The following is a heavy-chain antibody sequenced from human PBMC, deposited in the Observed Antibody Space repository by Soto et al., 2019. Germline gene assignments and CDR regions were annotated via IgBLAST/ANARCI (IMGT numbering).Heavy chain of an antibody. D-gene: IGHD2-2*01. CDR3: ARGGCSSTSCYGMIYYYYMDV. Sequence: PGGSLRLSCAASGFTVSSNYMSWVRQAPGKGLEWVSVIYSGGSTYYADSVKGRFTISRDNSKNTLYLQMNSLRAEDTAVYYCARGGCSSTSCYGMIYYYYMDVWGKGTTVTSP. CDR2: IYSGGST. CDR1: GFTVSSNY. V-gene: IGHV3-66*01. J-gene: IGHJ6*03.